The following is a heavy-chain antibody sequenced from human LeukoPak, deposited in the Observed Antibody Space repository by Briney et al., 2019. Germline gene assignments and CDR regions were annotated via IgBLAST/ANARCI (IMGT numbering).Heavy chain of an antibody. CDR1: GYTFTSYD. Sequence: ASVKLSCTASGYTFTSYDTNWVRQATGQGLEWMGWMSPSSGNTGYAQKFQGRVSMTRDTSISTAYMELSSLRSEDTAVYYCARGPVEAVFGVSTEDWGQGTTVTVSS. CDR3: ARGPVEAVFGVSTED. V-gene: IGHV1-8*01. J-gene: IGHJ6*02. D-gene: IGHD3-10*02. CDR2: MSPSSGNT.